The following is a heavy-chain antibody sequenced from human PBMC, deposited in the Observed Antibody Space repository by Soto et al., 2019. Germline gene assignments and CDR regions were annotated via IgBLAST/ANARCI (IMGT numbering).Heavy chain of an antibody. D-gene: IGHD6-25*01. CDR3: AKVQPRLSPQALSAIDY. V-gene: IGHV3-23*01. CDR2: ISGSGGST. CDR1: GFAFSSYA. J-gene: IGHJ4*02. Sequence: PGGSLRLSCAASGFAFSSYAMSWVRQAPGKGLEWVSAISGSGGSTYYADSVKGRFTISRDNSKNTLYLQMNSLRAEDTAVYYCAKVQPRLSPQALSAIDYWGQGTLVTVSS.